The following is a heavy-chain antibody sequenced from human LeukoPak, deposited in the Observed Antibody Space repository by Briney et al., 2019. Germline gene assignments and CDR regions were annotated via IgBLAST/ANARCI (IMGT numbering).Heavy chain of an antibody. V-gene: IGHV1-24*01. Sequence: ASVKVSCKVSGYTLTELSMHWVRQAPGKGLEWMGGFDPEDGETIHAQKFQGRVTMTEDTSTDTAYMELSSLRSEDTAVYYCATVSTYCSSTSCPRDFDYWGQGTLVTVSS. CDR3: ATVSTYCSSTSCPRDFDY. CDR2: FDPEDGET. J-gene: IGHJ4*02. D-gene: IGHD2-2*01. CDR1: GYTLTELS.